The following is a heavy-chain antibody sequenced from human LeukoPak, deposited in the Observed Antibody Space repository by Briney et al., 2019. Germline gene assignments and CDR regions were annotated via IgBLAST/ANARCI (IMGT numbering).Heavy chain of an antibody. J-gene: IGHJ4*02. Sequence: ASVKVSCKASGYTFTSYDINWVRQAPGQGLEWMGGMNPHSGNTDYAQKFQGRVTITRNTSISTAYMELSSLRAEDTAVYYCATRGIYDFWSGYSTAFDYWGQGTLVTVSS. V-gene: IGHV1-8*03. CDR1: GYTFTSYD. D-gene: IGHD3-3*01. CDR2: MNPHSGNT. CDR3: ATRGIYDFWSGYSTAFDY.